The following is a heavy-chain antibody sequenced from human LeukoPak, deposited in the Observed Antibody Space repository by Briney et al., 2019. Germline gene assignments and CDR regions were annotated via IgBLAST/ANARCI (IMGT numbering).Heavy chain of an antibody. CDR3: ARVQAYGGKGYFDY. Sequence: SETLSLTCTVSGGSLSSYYWSWIRQPPGKGLEWIGYIYYSGSTNYNTSLKSRVTISVDTSKNQFSLKLGSVTAADTAVYYCARVQAYGGKGYFDYWGQGTLVTVSS. V-gene: IGHV4-59*01. CDR2: IYYSGST. D-gene: IGHD4-23*01. CDR1: GGSLSSYY. J-gene: IGHJ4*02.